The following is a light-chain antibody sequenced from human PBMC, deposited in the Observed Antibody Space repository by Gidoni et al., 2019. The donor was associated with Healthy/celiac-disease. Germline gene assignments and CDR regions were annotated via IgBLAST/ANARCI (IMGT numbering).Light chain of an antibody. V-gene: IGKV3-15*01. Sequence: EIAMTQSPATLSVSPGERATLSCRPSQSVSSNLAWYQQKPGQAPRLLIYGASTRATGIPARFSGSGSGTEFTLTISSLQSEDFAVYYCQQYNNWPLRTFGQGTKVEIK. CDR2: GAS. CDR3: QQYNNWPLRT. J-gene: IGKJ1*01. CDR1: QSVSSN.